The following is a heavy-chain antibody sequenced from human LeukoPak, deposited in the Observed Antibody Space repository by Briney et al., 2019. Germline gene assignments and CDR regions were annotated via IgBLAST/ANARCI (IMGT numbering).Heavy chain of an antibody. Sequence: SETLSLTCAVSGGSISSSNWWSWVRQPPGKGLEWIGEIYHSGSTNYNPSLKSRVTISVDKSKNRFSLKLSSVTAADTAVYYCARVRCSSTSCYAHYWGQGTLVTVSS. CDR2: IYHSGST. J-gene: IGHJ4*02. D-gene: IGHD2-2*01. CDR1: GGSISSSNW. CDR3: ARVRCSSTSCYAHY. V-gene: IGHV4-4*02.